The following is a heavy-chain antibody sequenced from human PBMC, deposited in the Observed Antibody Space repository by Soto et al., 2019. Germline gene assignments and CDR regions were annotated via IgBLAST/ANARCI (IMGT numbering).Heavy chain of an antibody. CDR1: GGTFSSYA. J-gene: IGHJ6*02. CDR3: AVGWVKLMVYYYGMDV. CDR2: IIPIFGTA. Sequence: ASVKVSCKASGGTFSSYAISWVRQAPGQGLEWMGGIIPIFGTANYAQKFQGRVTITADESTSTAYMELSSLRSEDTAVYYCAVGWVKLMVYYYGMDVWGQRTTVTVSS. V-gene: IGHV1-69*13. D-gene: IGHD1-26*01.